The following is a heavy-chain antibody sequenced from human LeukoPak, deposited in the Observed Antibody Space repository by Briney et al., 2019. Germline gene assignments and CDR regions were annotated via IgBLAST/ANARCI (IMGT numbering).Heavy chain of an antibody. Sequence: GGSLRLSCAASGFTVSSNYMSWVRQAPGKGLEWVSVIYSGGSTYYADSVKGRSTISRDNSKNTLYLQMNSLRAEDTAVYYCARLGDFYYDSSGYYRDWGQGTLVTVSS. D-gene: IGHD3-22*01. CDR2: IYSGGST. V-gene: IGHV3-66*01. CDR1: GFTVSSNY. CDR3: ARLGDFYYDSSGYYRD. J-gene: IGHJ4*02.